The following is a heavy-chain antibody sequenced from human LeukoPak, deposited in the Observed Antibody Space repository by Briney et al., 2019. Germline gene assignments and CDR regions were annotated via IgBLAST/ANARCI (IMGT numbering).Heavy chain of an antibody. Sequence: GESLKISCKGTGYRFTSYWIGWVRQMPGKGLEWMGIIYPGDSDTRYSPSFQGQVIISADKSISTAYLQWSSLKASDTAMYYCARQDTAMVKRIDYWGQGTLVTVSS. CDR3: ARQDTAMVKRIDY. D-gene: IGHD5-18*01. CDR2: IYPGDSDT. V-gene: IGHV5-51*01. J-gene: IGHJ4*02. CDR1: GYRFTSYW.